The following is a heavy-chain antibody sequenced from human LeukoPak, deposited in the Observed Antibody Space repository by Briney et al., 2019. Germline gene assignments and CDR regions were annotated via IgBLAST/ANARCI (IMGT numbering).Heavy chain of an antibody. J-gene: IGHJ5*02. V-gene: IGHV1-18*01. Sequence: ASVKVSCKASGYTFTSYGISWVRQAPGQGLEWMGWISAYNGNTNYAQKLQGRVTMTTDTSTSTAYMELRSLRSDDTAVYYCARDLSMVQGGYWFDPWGQGTLVTVPS. D-gene: IGHD3-10*01. CDR2: ISAYNGNT. CDR1: GYTFTSYG. CDR3: ARDLSMVQGGYWFDP.